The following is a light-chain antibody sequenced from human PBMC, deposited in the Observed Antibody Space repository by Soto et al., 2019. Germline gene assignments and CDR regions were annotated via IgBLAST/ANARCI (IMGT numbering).Light chain of an antibody. CDR2: LGS. J-gene: IGKJ4*01. CDR3: MQSLQSRA. V-gene: IGKV2-28*01. CDR1: QSLLHSNGYNF. Sequence: DIVMTQSPLSLPVTPGEPASISCRSSQSLLHSNGYNFLDWYLQKPGQSPQILIYLGSNRASGVPDRFSGSGSGTDFTLKISRVEAEDVGVYYCMQSLQSRAFGGGTKVDIK.